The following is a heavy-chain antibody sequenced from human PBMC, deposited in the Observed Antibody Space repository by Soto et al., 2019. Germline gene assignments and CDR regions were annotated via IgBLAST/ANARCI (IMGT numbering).Heavy chain of an antibody. D-gene: IGHD6-13*01. CDR1: GFTFSSYW. CDR3: ARDDAAQYYFDY. V-gene: IGHV3-74*01. Sequence: EVQLVESGGGLVQPGGSLRLSCAASGFTFSSYWMHWVRQAPGKGLVWVSRINSDGSSTSYADSVKGRFTISRDNAKNTLYMQMNSLRAEDTAVYYCARDDAAQYYFDYWGQGTLVTVSS. CDR2: INSDGSST. J-gene: IGHJ4*02.